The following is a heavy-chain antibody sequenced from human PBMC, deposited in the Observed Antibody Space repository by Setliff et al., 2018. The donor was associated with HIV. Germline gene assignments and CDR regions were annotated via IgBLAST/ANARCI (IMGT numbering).Heavy chain of an antibody. V-gene: IGHV4-38-2*02. Sequence: SETLSLTCTVSGYSISSGYYWGWIRLPPGKGLGWIGSMSHSRSTYYNPSLKSRLTISVDTSKNQFSLKLSSVTAADTAVYYCARGYSNVWPPIYNWFDPWGQGTLVTVSS. J-gene: IGHJ5*02. CDR1: GYSISSGYY. CDR2: MSHSRST. D-gene: IGHD6-19*01. CDR3: ARGYSNVWPPIYNWFDP.